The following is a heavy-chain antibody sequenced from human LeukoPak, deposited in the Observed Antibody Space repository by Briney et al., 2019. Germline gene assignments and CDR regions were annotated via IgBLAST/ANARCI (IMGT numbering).Heavy chain of an antibody. D-gene: IGHD2-15*01. CDR2: IYSRGST. Sequence: TSSETLSLTCAVSGGSISSYHWSWIRQPPGKGLEWIGYIYSRGSTNYNPSLKSRVTISLDMSEKQFSLRLNSVSAADTAVYYCARDKVVHDAFDIWGQGTMVTVSS. V-gene: IGHV4-59*01. CDR3: ARDKVVHDAFDI. J-gene: IGHJ3*02. CDR1: GGSISSYH.